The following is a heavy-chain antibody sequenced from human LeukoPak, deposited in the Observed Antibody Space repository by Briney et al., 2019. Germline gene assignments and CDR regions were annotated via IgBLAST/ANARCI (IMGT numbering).Heavy chain of an antibody. CDR2: ISPTGSTT. CDR3: ARGPSSNWSGLDF. CDR1: GFSFSGHW. D-gene: IGHD6-13*01. Sequence: GRSLRLSCAASGFSFSGHWMHWARQLPGKGLVWVSRISPTGSTTSYADSVKGRFTVSRDNAKNTLYLQVNNLRAEDTAVYYCARGPSSNWSGLDFWGQGTLLTVSS. V-gene: IGHV3-74*01. J-gene: IGHJ4*02.